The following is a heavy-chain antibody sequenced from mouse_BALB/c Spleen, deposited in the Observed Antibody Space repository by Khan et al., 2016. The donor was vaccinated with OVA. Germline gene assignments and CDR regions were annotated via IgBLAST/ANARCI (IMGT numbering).Heavy chain of an antibody. Sequence: VQLKQSGPELVKPGASVKISCKASGYTFTDYNMDWVKQSHGKSLEWIGYIFPNNGDSGYNQKFKTKATLTVDHSSSTAYMEFRSLTSEDSAVYYCVRSGYGSFAYWGQGTLVTVSA. V-gene: IGHV1S29*02. CDR3: VRSGYGSFAY. CDR2: IFPNNGDS. CDR1: GYTFTDYN. D-gene: IGHD2-2*01. J-gene: IGHJ3*01.